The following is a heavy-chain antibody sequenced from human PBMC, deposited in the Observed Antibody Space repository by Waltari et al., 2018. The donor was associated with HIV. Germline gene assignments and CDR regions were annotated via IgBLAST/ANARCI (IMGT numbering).Heavy chain of an antibody. V-gene: IGHV3-74*01. D-gene: IGHD1-7*01. CDR2: INSDGSST. J-gene: IGHJ4*02. Sequence: EVQLVESGGGLVQPGGSLRLSCAASGFTFSSYWTHWVRQAPGKGLVWVSRINSDGSSTSYADSVKGRFTISGDNAKNTLYLQMNSLRAEDTAVYYCARAGRDGKLPPDYWGQGTLVTVSS. CDR1: GFTFSSYW. CDR3: ARAGRDGKLPPDY.